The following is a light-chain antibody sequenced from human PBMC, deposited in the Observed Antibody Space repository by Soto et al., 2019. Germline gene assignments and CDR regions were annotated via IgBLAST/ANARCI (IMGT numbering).Light chain of an antibody. CDR2: GAS. J-gene: IGKJ2*01. Sequence: EIGLTQSPGTLSLSPGERATLSCRASQSVSSSYLAWYQQKPGQAPRLLIYGASSRATGIPDRFSGSGSGTDFTVTISRLEPEDFAVYYCQQYGSSPYTFGQGTKVEIK. V-gene: IGKV3-20*01. CDR1: QSVSSSY. CDR3: QQYGSSPYT.